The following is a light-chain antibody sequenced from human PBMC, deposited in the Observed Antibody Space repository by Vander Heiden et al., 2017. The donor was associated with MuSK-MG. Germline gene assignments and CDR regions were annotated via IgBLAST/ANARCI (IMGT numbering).Light chain of an antibody. CDR2: AAS. J-gene: IGKJ4*01. Sequence: AIRMTQSPSSFSASTGDRVTITCRASQGISSYLAWYQQKPGKAPKLLIYAASTWQSGVPSRFSGSGSGTDFTLTSSCLQSEDFATYYCQQYYSYPLTFGGGTKVEIK. CDR1: QGISSY. CDR3: QQYYSYPLT. V-gene: IGKV1-8*01.